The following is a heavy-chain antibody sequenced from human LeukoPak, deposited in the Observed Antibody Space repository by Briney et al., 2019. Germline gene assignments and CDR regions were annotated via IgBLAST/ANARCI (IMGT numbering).Heavy chain of an antibody. V-gene: IGHV1-46*03. Sequence: ASVKVSCKASGYTFSSYCMHWVRQAPGQGLEWMGIINPSGGSTTYAQKFQGRVTMTRDTSTSTVYMELSSLRSEDTAVYYCARGGYNWNMFDYWGQGTLVTVSS. CDR3: ARGGYNWNMFDY. CDR2: INPSGGST. J-gene: IGHJ4*02. D-gene: IGHD1-20*01. CDR1: GYTFSSYC.